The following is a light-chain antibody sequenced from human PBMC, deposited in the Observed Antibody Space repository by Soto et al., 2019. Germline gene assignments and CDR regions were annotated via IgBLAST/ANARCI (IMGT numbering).Light chain of an antibody. CDR2: GAS. CDR3: QQWGGSPT. CDR1: QSVSSSY. J-gene: IGKJ1*01. Sequence: LAPGERVPLSCRASQSVSSSYLTWYQQKPGQAPRLLIYGASTRATGIPDRFGGSGSGTEFTLTISRLEPEDFAMYDCQQWGGSPTFGQGTKVDIK. V-gene: IGKV3-20*01.